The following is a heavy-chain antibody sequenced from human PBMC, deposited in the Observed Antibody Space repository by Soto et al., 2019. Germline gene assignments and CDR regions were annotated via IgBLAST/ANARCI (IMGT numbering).Heavy chain of an antibody. Sequence: QLQLQESGSGLVKPSQTLSLTCAVSGGSISSGGYSWSWIRQPPGKGLEWIGYIYHSGSTYYNPSLNCPFTTPLERTNNQISLKLRSVTATDTEVYYWARADENNLDCGCQGTLVIVS. V-gene: IGHV4-30-2*01. CDR1: GGSISSGGYS. CDR3: ARADENNLDC. CDR2: IYHSGST. J-gene: IGHJ4*02.